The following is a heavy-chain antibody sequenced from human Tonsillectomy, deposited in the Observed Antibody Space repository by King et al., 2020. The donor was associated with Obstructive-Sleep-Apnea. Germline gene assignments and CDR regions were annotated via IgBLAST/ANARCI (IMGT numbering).Heavy chain of an antibody. D-gene: IGHD6-13*01. CDR2: IGRDSAT. V-gene: IGHV3-11*01. CDR3: ARVGSTTAAGMIDY. J-gene: IGHJ4*02. CDR1: GFTFSDYF. Sequence: VQLVESGGGLVWPGGSLRLSCAASGFTFSDYFMAWFRQAPGKGLQWVSYIGRDSATYYAASVRGQFTVSRDNAKNSMDLQMNSLRVEDTAVYYCARVGSTTAAGMIDYWGQGTLVTVSS.